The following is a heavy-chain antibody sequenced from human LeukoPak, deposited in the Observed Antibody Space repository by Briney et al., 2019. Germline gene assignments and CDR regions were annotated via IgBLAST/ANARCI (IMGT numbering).Heavy chain of an antibody. CDR3: ARSPGGVVVNYYGMDV. D-gene: IGHD3-22*01. CDR1: GYSFTDYW. J-gene: IGHJ6*02. CDR2: IYPGDSDT. V-gene: IGHV5-51*01. Sequence: SGESLKISCKGSGYSFTDYWTGWVRQRPGQGLEWMAIIYPGDSDTKYWPSFQGQVTISADKSITTAYLQWSSLKASDTAMYYCARSPGGVVVNYYGMDVWGQGTTVTVSS.